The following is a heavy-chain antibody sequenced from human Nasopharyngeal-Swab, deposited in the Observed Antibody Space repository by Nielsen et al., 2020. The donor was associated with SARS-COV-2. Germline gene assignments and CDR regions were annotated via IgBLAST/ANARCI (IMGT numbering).Heavy chain of an antibody. CDR2: INTDATST. V-gene: IGHV3-74*01. D-gene: IGHD1-26*01. CDR1: GFTVNSYW. Sequence: GGSLRLSCAASGFTVNSYWMHWVRQAPGKGLVWVSRINTDATSTSYADSVKGRFTIFRDNAKNMVFLQMNSLTAEDTAIYYCTRAGYSGSYGGFDSWGQGTLVSVSS. J-gene: IGHJ4*02. CDR3: TRAGYSGSYGGFDS.